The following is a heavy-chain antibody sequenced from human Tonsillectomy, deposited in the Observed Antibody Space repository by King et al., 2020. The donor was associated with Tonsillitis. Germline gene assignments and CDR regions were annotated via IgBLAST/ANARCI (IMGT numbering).Heavy chain of an antibody. CDR1: GGSISAYY. V-gene: IGHV4-59*01. CDR2: IYYTGST. Sequence: QLQESGPGLVKPSETLSLTCTVSGGSISAYYWSWIRQPPGKGLEWIGYIYYTGSTNYNPSLNSRVTISLDTSQNQFSLKLSSVTADDTALYYCARGTGWELLGNFDYWGQGTLVTVSS. CDR3: ARGTGWELLGNFDY. J-gene: IGHJ4*02. D-gene: IGHD1-26*01.